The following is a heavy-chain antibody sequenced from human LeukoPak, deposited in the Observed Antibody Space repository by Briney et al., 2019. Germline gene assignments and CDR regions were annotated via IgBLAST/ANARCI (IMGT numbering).Heavy chain of an antibody. V-gene: IGHV1-69*04. CDR3: ARPAETSYGMDV. J-gene: IGHJ6*02. Sequence: SVKVSCKASGDTFSSYAISWVRQAPGQGLEWMGRIIPILGIANYAQKFQGRVTITADKSTSTAYMELSSLRSEDTAVYYCARPAETSYGMDVWGQGTTVTVSS. CDR2: IIPILGIA. D-gene: IGHD1-7*01. CDR1: GDTFSSYA.